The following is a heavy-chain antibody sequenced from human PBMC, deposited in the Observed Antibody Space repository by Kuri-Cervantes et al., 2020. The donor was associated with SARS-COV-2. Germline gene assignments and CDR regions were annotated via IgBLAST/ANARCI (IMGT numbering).Heavy chain of an antibody. CDR1: GGTFSSYA. V-gene: IGHV1-69*05. Sequence: SVKVSCKASGGTFSSYAISWVRQAPGQGLEWMGGIIPIFGTANYAQKFQGRVTITTDESTSTAYIELSSLRSEDTAVYYCASLTGELILGNAFDIWGQGTMVTVSS. CDR3: ASLTGELILGNAFDI. D-gene: IGHD1-26*01. CDR2: IIPIFGTA. J-gene: IGHJ3*02.